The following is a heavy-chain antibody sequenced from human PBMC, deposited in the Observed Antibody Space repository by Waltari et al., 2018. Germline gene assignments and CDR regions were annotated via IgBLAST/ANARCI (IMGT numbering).Heavy chain of an antibody. J-gene: IGHJ6*03. V-gene: IGHV3-30*02. CDR3: AKQGGNYPKLFFYMDV. CDR2: RRCDGSRT. Sequence: QVQLVESGGGVVQPGGSLRLSCVTSGFSLTDYGLHWVRQAPGKGLEWVALRRCDGSRTYYADAVKGRFTVSSDSAERTVYLQMNTLSGEDTAVYYCAKQGGNYPKLFFYMDVWGKGTTVTVSS. D-gene: IGHD4-4*01. CDR1: GFSLTDYG.